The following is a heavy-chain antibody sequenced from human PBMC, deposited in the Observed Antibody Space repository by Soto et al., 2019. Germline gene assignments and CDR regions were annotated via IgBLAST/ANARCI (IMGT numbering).Heavy chain of an antibody. J-gene: IGHJ4*02. V-gene: IGHV3-11*01. CDR1: GFTFSDYY. CDR2: ISSRGSTI. Sequence: VQLLESGGGLVQPGGSLRLSCAASGFTFSDYYMSWIRQAPGKGLEWISYISSRGSTIYYADSVKGRFTISRDNAKNSLYLQMNSLRAEDTAVYYCARDPLETVATPFDYWGQGTLVTVSS. D-gene: IGHD5-12*01. CDR3: ARDPLETVATPFDY.